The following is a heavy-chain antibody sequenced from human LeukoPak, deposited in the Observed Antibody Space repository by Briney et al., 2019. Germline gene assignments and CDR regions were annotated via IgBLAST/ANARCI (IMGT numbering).Heavy chain of an antibody. D-gene: IGHD2/OR15-2a*01. Sequence: GGSLRLSCAASGFTLTSYGMHWVRQSLGKGRVWVSHINHDGSLRNYADSVKGRFTISRDIAKNTLYLQMNSLGADDTAMYYCTRDVFSLGDSWGQGTLVTVSS. J-gene: IGHJ4*02. CDR1: GFTLTSYG. CDR3: TRDVFSLGDS. CDR2: INHDGSLR. V-gene: IGHV3-74*01.